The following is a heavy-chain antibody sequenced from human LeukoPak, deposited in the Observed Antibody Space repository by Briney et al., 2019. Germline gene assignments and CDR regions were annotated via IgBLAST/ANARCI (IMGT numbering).Heavy chain of an antibody. Sequence: GGSLRLSCAASGFTFSSYSMNWVRQAPGKGLEWVSSISSSSYIYYADSVKGRFTISRDNAKNSLYLQMNSLRAEDTAVYYCARYSSGYYYYYGMDVWGQGTTVTVSS. V-gene: IGHV3-21*01. CDR2: ISSSSYI. J-gene: IGHJ6*02. D-gene: IGHD3-22*01. CDR3: ARYSSGYYYYYGMDV. CDR1: GFTFSSYS.